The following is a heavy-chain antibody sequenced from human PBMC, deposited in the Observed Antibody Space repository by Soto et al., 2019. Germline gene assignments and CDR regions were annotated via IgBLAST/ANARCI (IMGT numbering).Heavy chain of an antibody. J-gene: IGHJ4*02. CDR2: ISENGDAS. Sequence: VQLLQSGGGLVQPGGSLRLSCAVSGLTFSGHAMTWVRQAPGKGLQWISSISENGDASFYSDSVRGRFIISRDNSKNMLYLQINSLRLEDTAVYYCLPGSSGGGGEDSWGQGTLVTVSS. CDR1: GLTFSGHA. V-gene: IGHV3-23*01. CDR3: LPGSSGGGGEDS. D-gene: IGHD3-10*01.